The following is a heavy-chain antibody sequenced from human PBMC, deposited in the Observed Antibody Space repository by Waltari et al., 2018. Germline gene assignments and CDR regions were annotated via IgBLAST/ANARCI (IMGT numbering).Heavy chain of an antibody. CDR1: GGSFGPYE. D-gene: IGHD1-26*01. CDR3: AKRIVGGPFDV. J-gene: IGHJ3*01. V-gene: IGHV1-69*12. Sequence: QVHLVQSGAEVRKPGSSVKVSCEASGGSFGPYEIAWVRQAPGQGLEWMAGIIPIYGTPNYAQKFQGRVNVAADELTRTAYMELSSLRSDDTAIYYCAKRIVGGPFDVWGQGTTVTVSS. CDR2: IIPIYGTP.